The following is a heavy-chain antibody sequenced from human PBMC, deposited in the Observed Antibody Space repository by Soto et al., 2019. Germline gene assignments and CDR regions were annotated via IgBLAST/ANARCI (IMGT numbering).Heavy chain of an antibody. J-gene: IGHJ6*02. D-gene: IGHD4-17*01. CDR1: GFTFSSYA. CDR3: ANPDYGDYYYYGMDV. V-gene: IGHV3-23*01. CDR2: ISGSGGST. Sequence: ESGGGLVQPGGSLRLSCAASGFTFSSYAMSWVRQAPGKGLEWVSAISGSGGSTYYADSVKGRFTISRDNSKNTLYLQMNSLRAEDTAVYYCANPDYGDYYYYGMDVWGQGTTVTVSS.